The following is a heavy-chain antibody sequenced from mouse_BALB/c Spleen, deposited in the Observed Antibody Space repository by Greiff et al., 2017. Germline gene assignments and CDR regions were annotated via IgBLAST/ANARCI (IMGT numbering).Heavy chain of an antibody. V-gene: IGHV5-9-3*01. D-gene: IGHD1-2*01. CDR2: ISSGGSYT. CDR1: GFTFSSYA. CDR3: ARHADYGQYYFDY. J-gene: IGHJ2*01. Sequence: EVKLVESGGGLVNPGGSLKLSCAASGFTFSSYAMSWVRQTPEKRLEWVATISSGGSYTYYPDSVKGRFTISRDNAKNTLYLQMSSLRSEDTAMYYCARHADYGQYYFDYWGQGTTLTVSS.